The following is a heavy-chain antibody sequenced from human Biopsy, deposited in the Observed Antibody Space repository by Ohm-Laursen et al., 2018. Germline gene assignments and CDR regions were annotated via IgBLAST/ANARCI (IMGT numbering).Heavy chain of an antibody. CDR3: ALQSVAQMKNFDY. V-gene: IGHV3-23*01. D-gene: IGHD6-19*01. CDR2: ITSSGTST. Sequence: SLRLSCTASGFTFSTYAMSWVRQAPGKGLEWVSSITSSGTSTYYADSVKGRFTISRDNFQNTLYLQMNGLRADDTAVYYCALQSVAQMKNFDYWGQGTLVTVSS. CDR1: GFTFSTYA. J-gene: IGHJ4*02.